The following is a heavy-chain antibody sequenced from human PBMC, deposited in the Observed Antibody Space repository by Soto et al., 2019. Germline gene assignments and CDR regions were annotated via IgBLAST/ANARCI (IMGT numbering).Heavy chain of an antibody. J-gene: IGHJ3*02. D-gene: IGHD2-2*01. CDR2: IKRKMDGETT. CDR3: AVEAQCSSADCPGAFDI. V-gene: IGHV3-15*01. Sequence: EVQLVESGGGVAKPGGSLRLSCAASGFSFTDVWMTWVRQAPGKGREWVCRIKRKMDGETTKYAAPVKGRCSISRDDSKNTLLLQMNSLKSEDTAVYFCAVEAQCSSADCPGAFDIWGQGTMVTVSS. CDR1: GFSFTDVW.